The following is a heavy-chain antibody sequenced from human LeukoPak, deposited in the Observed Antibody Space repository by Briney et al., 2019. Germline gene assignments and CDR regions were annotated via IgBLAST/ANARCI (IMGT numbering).Heavy chain of an antibody. CDR3: ASDPPYTSSSAW. V-gene: IGHV1-58*01. CDR1: GFTFTSTA. J-gene: IGHJ4*02. CDR2: ILVGSGNT. Sequence: SVKVSCKASGFTFTSTAVQWVRQARGQRLEWIGWILVGSGNTNYAQMFQERVTLTWDVSTSTAYMVLSSLRSEDTAIYYCASDPPYTSSSAWWGRGTLVTVSS. D-gene: IGHD2-2*01.